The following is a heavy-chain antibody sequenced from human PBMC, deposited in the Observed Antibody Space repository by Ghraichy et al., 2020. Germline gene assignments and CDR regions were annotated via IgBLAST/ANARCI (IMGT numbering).Heavy chain of an antibody. Sequence: ASVKVSCKASGYTFTSYYMHWVRQAPGQGLEWMGIINPSGGSTSYAQKFQGRVTMTRDTSTSTVYMELSSLRSEDTAVYYCARVGGPSSSGPMGFDYWGQGTLVTVSS. CDR3: ARVGGPSSSGPMGFDY. D-gene: IGHD6-6*01. J-gene: IGHJ4*02. CDR2: INPSGGST. V-gene: IGHV1-46*01. CDR1: GYTFTSYY.